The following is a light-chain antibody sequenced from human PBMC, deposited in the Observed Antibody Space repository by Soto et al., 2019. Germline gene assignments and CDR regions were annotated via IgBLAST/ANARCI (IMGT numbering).Light chain of an antibody. J-gene: IGLJ1*01. V-gene: IGLV2-14*01. CDR1: SSEVGGYNY. CDR3: SSYTSSSTHNYV. CDR2: DVS. Sequence: QSVLTQPASVSGSPGQSITISCTGTSSEVGGYNYVSWYQQHPGKSPKLMIYDVSNRPSGVSNRFSGSKSGNTASLTISGLQAEDEADYYCSSYTSSSTHNYVFGTGTKVTVL.